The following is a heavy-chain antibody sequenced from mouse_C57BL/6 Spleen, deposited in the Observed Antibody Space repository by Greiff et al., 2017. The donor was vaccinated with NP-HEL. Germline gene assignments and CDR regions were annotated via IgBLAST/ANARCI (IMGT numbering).Heavy chain of an antibody. V-gene: IGHV2-2*01. D-gene: IGHD2-3*01. CDR2: IWSGGST. Sequence: VQGVESGPGLVQPSQSLSITCTVSGFSLTSYGVHWVRQSPGKGLEWLGVIWSGGSTDYNAAFISRLSISKDNSKSQVFFKMNSLKADDTAIYYCARNQAVMVTAYYYAMDYWGQGTSVTVSS. J-gene: IGHJ4*01. CDR1: GFSLTSYG. CDR3: ARNQAVMVTAYYYAMDY.